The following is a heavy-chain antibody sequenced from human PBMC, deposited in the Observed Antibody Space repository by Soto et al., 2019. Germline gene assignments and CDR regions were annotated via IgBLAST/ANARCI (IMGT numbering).Heavy chain of an antibody. CDR1: RGSISTDNW. J-gene: IGHJ4*02. CDR3: ARERGAGTFQGFDY. CDR2: IFHNGRT. D-gene: IGHD3-16*01. V-gene: IGHV4-4*02. Sequence: QVQLQESGPGLVKPSGTLYLTCVVSRGSISTDNWFHWIRQSPEKGLEWIGEIFHNGRTNYRSSLKSRVTMSVDTFRNQFSLSLSSVTAADTAVYYCARERGAGTFQGFDYWGQGILVTVSS.